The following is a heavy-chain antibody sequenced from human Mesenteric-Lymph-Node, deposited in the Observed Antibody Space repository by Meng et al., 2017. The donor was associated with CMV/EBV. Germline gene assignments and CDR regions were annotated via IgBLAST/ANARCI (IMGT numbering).Heavy chain of an antibody. Sequence: ASVKVSCKASGYIFTSYGITWVRQAPGQGPEWLGWIITYNGNTNYAQKVQGRVTMTTDTSTTTAYMELTSLTSDDTALYYCARDTDNHGALFDYWGLRTLVTVSS. V-gene: IGHV1-18*01. D-gene: IGHD1-14*01. CDR2: IITYNGNT. CDR3: ARDTDNHGALFDY. J-gene: IGHJ4*02. CDR1: GYIFTSYG.